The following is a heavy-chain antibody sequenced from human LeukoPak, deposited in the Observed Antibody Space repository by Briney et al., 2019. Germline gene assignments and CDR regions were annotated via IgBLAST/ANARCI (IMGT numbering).Heavy chain of an antibody. CDR1: GGSFSSDNW. CDR3: ARDVGSSGYNAFDI. CDR2: VFHSGST. J-gene: IGHJ3*02. V-gene: IGHV4-4*02. D-gene: IGHD3-22*01. Sequence: LRETLSLTCAVSGGSFSSDNWWSWVRQPPGKGLEWIGEVFHSGSTNYNPSLKSRVTISVDTSKNQFSLKLSSVTAADTAVYYCARDVGSSGYNAFDIWGQGTMVTVSS.